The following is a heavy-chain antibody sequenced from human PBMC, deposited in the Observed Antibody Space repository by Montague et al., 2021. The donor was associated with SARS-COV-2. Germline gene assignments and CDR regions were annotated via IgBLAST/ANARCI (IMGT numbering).Heavy chain of an antibody. CDR1: GSSVRSYY. V-gene: IGHV4-59*02. Sequence: SETLSLTCVVSGSSVRSYYWSWIRQPPGKGLEWIGYINDSRSTNYNPSLKSRFTISVDTSKNQFSLKLSSVTAADTDVDYCASGNTVTTFGGPNYIDSWGQGTLVTVSA. CDR2: INDSRST. J-gene: IGHJ4*02. CDR3: ASGNTVTTFGGPNYIDS. D-gene: IGHD4-17*01.